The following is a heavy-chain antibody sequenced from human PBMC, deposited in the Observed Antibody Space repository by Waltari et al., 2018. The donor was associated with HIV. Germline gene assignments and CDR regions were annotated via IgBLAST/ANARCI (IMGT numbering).Heavy chain of an antibody. D-gene: IGHD1-1*01. CDR2: IKSKTDGGTT. CDR3: TTDWNAGRNY. V-gene: IGHV3-15*01. CDR1: GFTSSNAR. J-gene: IGHJ4*02. Sequence: EVQLLESGGGLVKPGGSLRRSCAAPGFTSSNARMSWVRQAPGRGLEWVGRIKSKTDGGTTDYAAPVKGRFTISRDDSKNTLYLQMNSLKTEDTAVYYCTTDWNAGRNYWGQGTLVTVSS.